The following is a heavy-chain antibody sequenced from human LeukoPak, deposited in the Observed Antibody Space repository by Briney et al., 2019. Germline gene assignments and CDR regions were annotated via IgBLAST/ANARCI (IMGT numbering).Heavy chain of an antibody. CDR2: INHSGSS. Sequence: GSLRLSCAASGFTFSSYAMSWVRQAPGKGLEWIGEINHSGSSNYNPSLKSRVTISVDTSKNQFSLKLSSVTAADTAVYYCAACSGGSCYLDYWGQGTLVTVSS. CDR1: GFTFSSYA. J-gene: IGHJ4*02. V-gene: IGHV4-34*08. D-gene: IGHD2-15*01. CDR3: AACSGGSCYLDY.